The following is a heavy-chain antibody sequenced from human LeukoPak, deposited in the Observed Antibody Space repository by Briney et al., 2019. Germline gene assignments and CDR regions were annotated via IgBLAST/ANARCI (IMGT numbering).Heavy chain of an antibody. V-gene: IGHV3-23*01. CDR3: AKWDYYDSSGYYYFDY. Sequence: GGSLRLSCAASGFTFSSYAMSWVRQAPGKGLEWVSAIGGSGGSTYYADSVKGRFTISRDNSKNTLYLQMNSLRAEDTAVYYCAKWDYYDSSGYYYFDYWGQGTLVTVSS. CDR2: IGGSGGST. D-gene: IGHD3-22*01. CDR1: GFTFSSYA. J-gene: IGHJ4*02.